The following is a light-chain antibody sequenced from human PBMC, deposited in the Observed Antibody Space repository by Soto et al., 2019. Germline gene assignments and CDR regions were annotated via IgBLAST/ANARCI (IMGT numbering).Light chain of an antibody. J-gene: IGKJ1*01. V-gene: IGKV3D-20*02. CDR3: QQSYSTLVT. Sequence: EFVLTQSPGTLSLSPGARAPLSCRASQTVRNNYLAWYQQKPGQAPRLLIYDASSGATGIPDRFSGGGSGTDFTLTISSLQPEDFATYYCQQSYSTLVTFGQGTKVDI. CDR1: QTVRNNY. CDR2: DAS.